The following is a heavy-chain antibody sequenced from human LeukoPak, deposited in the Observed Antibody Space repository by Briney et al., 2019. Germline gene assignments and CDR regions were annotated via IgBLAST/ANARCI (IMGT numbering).Heavy chain of an antibody. Sequence: ASVEVFCKASGYTCTGYYMHWVRQAPGQGLGWMGWINPNSGGTNYAQKFQGRGTMTRDTSISTAYMELSRLRSDDTAVYYCAREVAAAGDYWGQGTLVTVSS. V-gene: IGHV1-2*02. CDR2: INPNSGGT. D-gene: IGHD6-13*01. CDR1: GYTCTGYY. J-gene: IGHJ4*02. CDR3: AREVAAAGDY.